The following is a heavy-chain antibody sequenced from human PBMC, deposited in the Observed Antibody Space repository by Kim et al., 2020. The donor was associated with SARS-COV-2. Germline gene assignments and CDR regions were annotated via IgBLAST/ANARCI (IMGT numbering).Heavy chain of an antibody. D-gene: IGHD6-19*01. CDR1: GYFFNTYD. Sequence: ASVKVSCMASGYFFNTYDINWVLQASGQGLEWLGWVTPSTGNTGYAQKFQGRVTVTRDTSIRTAYMELSNLRYEDTAVYYCARTTTGWPNWFDSWGQGTLVTVSS. V-gene: IGHV1-8*02. CDR3: ARTTTGWPNWFDS. CDR2: VTPSTGNT. J-gene: IGHJ5*01.